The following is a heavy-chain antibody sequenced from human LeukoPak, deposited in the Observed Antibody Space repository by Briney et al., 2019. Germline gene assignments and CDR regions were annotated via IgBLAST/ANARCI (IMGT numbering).Heavy chain of an antibody. CDR3: AGTGSGSYDIYFDY. CDR1: GGSISSYY. D-gene: IGHD1-26*01. CDR2: IYYSGST. J-gene: IGHJ4*02. Sequence: SETLSLTCTVSGGSISSYYWSWIRQPPGKGLEWIGYIYYSGSTNYNPSLKSRVTISVDTSKNQFSLKLSSVTAADTAVYYCAGTGSGSYDIYFDYWGQGTLVTVSS. V-gene: IGHV4-59*01.